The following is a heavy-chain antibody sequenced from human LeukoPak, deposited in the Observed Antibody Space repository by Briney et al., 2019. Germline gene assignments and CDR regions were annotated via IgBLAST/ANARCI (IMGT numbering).Heavy chain of an antibody. CDR2: ISRSSSYI. J-gene: IGHJ4*02. V-gene: IGHV3-21*01. CDR1: GFTFSNYN. CDR3: AKNFDGYNLDY. D-gene: IGHD5-24*01. Sequence: GGSLRLSCAASGFTFSNYNMNWVRQAPGKGLEWVSFISRSSSYIYYADSVKGRFTVSRDNAKNSLYLQMNSLRAEDTAVYYCAKNFDGYNLDYWGQGTLVTVSS.